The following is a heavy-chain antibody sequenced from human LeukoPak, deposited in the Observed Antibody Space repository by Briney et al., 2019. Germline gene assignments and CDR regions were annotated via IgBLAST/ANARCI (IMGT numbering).Heavy chain of an antibody. J-gene: IGHJ4*02. CDR3: ARGTTAVAFLDY. CDR2: MNPNSGNT. Sequence: ASVKVSCKASGYTFTSYEINWGRQATGQGLEWMGWMNPNSGNTGYSQKFQGRITMTRNTYISTASLELSSLRSEDKAVYYCARGTTAVAFLDYWGQGTLVTVSS. V-gene: IGHV1-8*01. D-gene: IGHD6-19*01. CDR1: GYTFTSYE.